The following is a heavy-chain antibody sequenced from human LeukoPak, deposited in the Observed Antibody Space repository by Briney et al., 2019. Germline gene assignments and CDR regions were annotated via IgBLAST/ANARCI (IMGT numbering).Heavy chain of an antibody. CDR2: MNPNSGNT. D-gene: IGHD2-15*01. V-gene: IGHV1-8*02. CDR1: GYTFTSYD. Sequence: ASVKVSCKASGYTFTSYDINWVRQAPGQGLEWMGWMNPNSGNTGYAQKFQGRVTMTRNTSTSTAYMELSSLRSEGTAVYYCARGVEVKRGYCSGGSCEEHYSYYYGMDVWGQGTTVTVSS. CDR3: ARGVEVKRGYCSGGSCEEHYSYYYGMDV. J-gene: IGHJ6*02.